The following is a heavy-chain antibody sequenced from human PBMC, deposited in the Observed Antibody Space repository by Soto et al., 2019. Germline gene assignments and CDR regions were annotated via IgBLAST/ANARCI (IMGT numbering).Heavy chain of an antibody. D-gene: IGHD3-16*01. J-gene: IGHJ5*02. CDR1: GFSFSTYN. Sequence: EVQLVESGGGLVKPGGSLRLSCAASGFSFSTYNMNWVRQAPGKGLEWVSSIDASSTHIYYADSVKGRFTISRDNGKNSLYLQMDSLRAEDTALYYCVRQQYDFLVDPWGQGTLVTVSS. CDR3: VRQQYDFLVDP. CDR2: IDASSTHI. V-gene: IGHV3-21*01.